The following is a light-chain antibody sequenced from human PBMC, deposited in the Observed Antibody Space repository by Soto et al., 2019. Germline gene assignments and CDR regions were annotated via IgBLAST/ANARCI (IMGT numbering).Light chain of an antibody. J-gene: IGKJ1*01. V-gene: IGKV1-39*01. CDR1: QSIVTY. Sequence: DVQMTRSPFSLSASVGDRVTITCRASQSIVTYLNWYLQKPGKAPKLLIYAASNLQSGVPSRFSGSGSGTDFTLTISSLQPEDFATYFCQQSYSTPPWTFGQGTKVDIK. CDR3: QQSYSTPPWT. CDR2: AAS.